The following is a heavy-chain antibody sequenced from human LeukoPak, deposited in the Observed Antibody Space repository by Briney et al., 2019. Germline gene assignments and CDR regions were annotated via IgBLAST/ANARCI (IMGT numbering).Heavy chain of an antibody. CDR1: GYTFTSYG. Sequence: ASVKVSCKASGYTFTSYGISWVRQAPGQGLEWMGWISAYNGNTNYAQKLQGRVTMTTDTSTSTAYMELRSLRSDDTAVYYCAREVVTTDSYYYYYHMDVWGKGTTVTVSS. CDR2: ISAYNGNT. V-gene: IGHV1-18*01. D-gene: IGHD3-3*01. CDR3: AREVVTTDSYYYYYHMDV. J-gene: IGHJ6*03.